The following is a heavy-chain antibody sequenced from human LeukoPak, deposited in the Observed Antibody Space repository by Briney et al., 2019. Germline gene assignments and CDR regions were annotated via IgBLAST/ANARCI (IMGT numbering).Heavy chain of an antibody. D-gene: IGHD1-26*01. J-gene: IGHJ4*02. V-gene: IGHV3-23*01. Sequence: PGGSLRLSCAASGVTFNSYAMSWVRQAPAKGLEWVATISGSGGGTYYADSVKGRFTISRDDSRNTLYLQMNSLRAEDTAVYYCAKDLGRYRNNYFDYWGQGTLVTVSS. CDR1: GVTFNSYA. CDR2: ISGSGGGT. CDR3: AKDLGRYRNNYFDY.